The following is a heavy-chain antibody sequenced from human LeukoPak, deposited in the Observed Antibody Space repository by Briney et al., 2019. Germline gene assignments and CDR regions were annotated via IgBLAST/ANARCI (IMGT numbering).Heavy chain of an antibody. Sequence: PGGSLRLSCAASGFTFSSYAMSWVRQAPGRGLEWVSAISGSGGSTYYADSVKGRFTISRDNSKNTLYLQMNSLRAEDTAVYSCVKGQILMDCWGQGALVTVSS. CDR2: ISGSGGST. CDR3: VKGQILMDC. D-gene: IGHD3-9*01. J-gene: IGHJ4*02. CDR1: GFTFSSYA. V-gene: IGHV3-23*01.